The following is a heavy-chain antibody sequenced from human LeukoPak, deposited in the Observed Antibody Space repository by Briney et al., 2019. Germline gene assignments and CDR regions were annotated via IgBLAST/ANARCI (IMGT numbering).Heavy chain of an antibody. J-gene: IGHJ3*02. D-gene: IGHD3-3*01. CDR1: GGSISSGSYY. Sequence: SETLSLTCTVSGGSISSGSYYWSWIRQPAGKGLEWIGRIYISGSTNYNPSLKSRVTMSGDTSKNQFSLKLSSVTAADTAVYYCAREIAPVLRFLEWLPPGAFDIWGQGTMVTVSS. CDR3: AREIAPVLRFLEWLPPGAFDI. V-gene: IGHV4-61*02. CDR2: IYISGST.